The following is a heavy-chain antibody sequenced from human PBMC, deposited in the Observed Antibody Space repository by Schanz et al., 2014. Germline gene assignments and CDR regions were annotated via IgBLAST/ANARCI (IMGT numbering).Heavy chain of an antibody. V-gene: IGHV3-23*04. J-gene: IGHJ4*02. D-gene: IGHD2-2*01. CDR1: GFTFSSYW. CDR2: ISTGGGNT. Sequence: EVQLVESGGGLVQPGGSLRLSCAASGFTFSSYWMHWVRQAPGKGLEWVSAISTGGGNTYYTDSVKGRFTISRDNSRNTLYLQMSSLRAEDTAVYYCVKEGTVVSGYPRDHWGQGTLVTVSS. CDR3: VKEGTVVSGYPRDH.